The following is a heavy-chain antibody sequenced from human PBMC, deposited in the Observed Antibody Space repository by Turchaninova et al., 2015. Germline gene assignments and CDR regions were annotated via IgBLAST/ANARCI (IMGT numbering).Heavy chain of an antibody. V-gene: IGHV3-48*03. CDR2: IWNTGGAE. J-gene: IGHJ3*02. CDR1: GFSFSSYE. Sequence: AAYGFSFSSYEMTWVRQAPGKGLEWLSYIWNTGGAEQYADSVKGRFIISRDNAKNSLFLQMNSLRAEDTALCYCAREIPATRGDALDMWGQGTMVIVSS. D-gene: IGHD4-17*01. CDR3: AREIPATRGDALDM.